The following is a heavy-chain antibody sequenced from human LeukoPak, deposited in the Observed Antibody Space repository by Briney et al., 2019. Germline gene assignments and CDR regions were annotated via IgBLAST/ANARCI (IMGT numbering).Heavy chain of an antibody. V-gene: IGHV1-2*02. D-gene: IGHD3-22*01. CDR1: GYTFTAYY. J-gene: IGHJ3*02. CDR2: INPNSGDT. CDR3: ARTLVVINDAFDI. Sequence: ASVKVSCKASGYTFTAYYIHWVRQAPGQELEWMGWINPNSGDTNYAQKFQGRVSMTGDTSISTAYMELSRLRSDDTAVYYCARTLVVINDAFDIWGQGTMVTVSS.